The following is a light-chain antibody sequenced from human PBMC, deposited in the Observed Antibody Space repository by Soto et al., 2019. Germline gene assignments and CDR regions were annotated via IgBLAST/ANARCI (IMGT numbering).Light chain of an antibody. CDR1: QGLVYSDGNTF. V-gene: IGKV2-30*01. CDR2: QVS. CDR3: LQGTHRPCT. Sequence: DVVMTQSPLSLSVTLGQPASISCRSSQGLVYSDGNTFLNWFHQRPGQSPRRLIYQVSKRDSGVRERLGGRGSGTDYTLIIRGVGAEDVGMYYCLQGTHRPCTFGQGTKVEIK. J-gene: IGKJ1*01.